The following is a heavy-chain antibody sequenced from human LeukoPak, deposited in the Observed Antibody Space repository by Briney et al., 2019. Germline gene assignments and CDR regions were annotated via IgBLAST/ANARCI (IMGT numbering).Heavy chain of an antibody. V-gene: IGHV3-33*01. CDR3: ARDRCGGDCYSGY. CDR1: GFTFSSYG. J-gene: IGHJ4*02. Sequence: GGSLRLSCAASGFTFSSYGMRWVRQAPGKGLEWVAVIWYDGSNKYYADSVKGRFTISRDNSKNTLYLQMNSLRAEDTAVYYCARDRCGGDCYSGYWGQGTLVTVSS. D-gene: IGHD2-21*02. CDR2: IWYDGSNK.